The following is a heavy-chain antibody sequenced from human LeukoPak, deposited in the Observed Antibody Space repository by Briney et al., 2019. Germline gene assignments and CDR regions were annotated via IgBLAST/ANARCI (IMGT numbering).Heavy chain of an antibody. Sequence: GESLQISCKGSGYSFTSYWIGWVRQMPGKGLEGMGIIYPGDSDTRYSPSFQGQVTISADKSISTAYLQWSSLKASDTAMYYCARRAWGEADNFDYWGQGTLVTVSS. V-gene: IGHV5-51*01. CDR1: GYSFTSYW. J-gene: IGHJ4*02. CDR2: IYPGDSDT. D-gene: IGHD7-27*01. CDR3: ARRAWGEADNFDY.